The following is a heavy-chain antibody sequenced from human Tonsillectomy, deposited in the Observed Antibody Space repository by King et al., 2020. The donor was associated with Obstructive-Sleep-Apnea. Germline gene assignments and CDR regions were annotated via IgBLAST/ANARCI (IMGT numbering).Heavy chain of an antibody. CDR2: IKSKIDGGTT. CDR1: GFTFSYAW. V-gene: IGHV3-15*01. J-gene: IGHJ2*01. CDR3: TGRYFDL. Sequence: QLVESGGGLVKPGGSLRLSCAASGFTFSYAWMSWVRQAPGKGLEWVGRIKSKIDGGTTDYSAPVKGRFTISRDDSKNTLYLQINSLKTEDTAVYYCTGRYFDLWGRGTLVTVSS. D-gene: IGHD1-26*01.